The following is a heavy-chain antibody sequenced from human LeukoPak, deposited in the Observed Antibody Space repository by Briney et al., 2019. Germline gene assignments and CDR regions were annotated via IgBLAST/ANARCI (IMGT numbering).Heavy chain of an antibody. D-gene: IGHD3-22*01. CDR2: INPNSGGT. J-gene: IGHJ6*03. CDR3: ARAGYDSSGYYGEYYYYYYMDV. CDR1: GYTFTGYY. V-gene: IGHV1-2*02. Sequence: ASVKVSCKASGYTFTGYYMHWVRQAPGQGLEWMGWINPNSGGTNYAQKFQGRVTMTRDTSISTAYMELSRLRSDDTAVYYCARAGYDSSGYYGEYYYYYYMDVWGKGSTVTVSS.